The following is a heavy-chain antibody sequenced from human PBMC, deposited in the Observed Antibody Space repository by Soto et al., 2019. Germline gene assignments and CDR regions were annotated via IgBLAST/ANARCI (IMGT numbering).Heavy chain of an antibody. D-gene: IGHD6-13*01. J-gene: IGHJ5*02. CDR1: GGSVSSGSYY. Sequence: QVQLQESGPGLVKPSETLSLTCTVSGGSVSSGSYYWSWIRQPPGKGLEWIGYIYYSGSTNYNPSLKGRVTLPVDTSKNQFTLKLSSVAAADTAVYYCARDSSSWGHWFDPWGQGTLVTVSS. V-gene: IGHV4-61*01. CDR2: IYYSGST. CDR3: ARDSSSWGHWFDP.